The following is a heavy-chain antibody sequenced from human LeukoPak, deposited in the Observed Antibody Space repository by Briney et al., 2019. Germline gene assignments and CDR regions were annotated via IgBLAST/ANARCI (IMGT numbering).Heavy chain of an antibody. CDR2: IYHSGST. D-gene: IGHD6-13*01. CDR1: GGSISSSNW. CDR3: ARDRRDSSSWYNWFDP. V-gene: IGHV4-4*02. Sequence: SETLSLTCAVSGGSISSSNWWSWVCQPPGKGLEWIGEIYHSGSTNYNPSLKSRVTISVDKSKNQFSLKLSSVTAADTAVYYCARDRRDSSSWYNWFDPWGQGTLVTVSS. J-gene: IGHJ5*02.